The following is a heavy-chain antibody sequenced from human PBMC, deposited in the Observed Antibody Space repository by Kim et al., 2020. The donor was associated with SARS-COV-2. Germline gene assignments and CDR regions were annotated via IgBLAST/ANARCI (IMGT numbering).Heavy chain of an antibody. CDR3: TREGEYYDSSGYLRGSSAFDI. V-gene: IGHV3-49*04. Sequence: GGSLRLSCTASGFTFGDYAMSWVRQAPGKGLEWVGFIRSKAYGGTTEYAASVKGRFTISRDDSKSIAYLQMNSLKTEDTAVYYCTREGEYYDSSGYLRGSSAFDIWGQGTMVTVSS. J-gene: IGHJ3*02. D-gene: IGHD3-22*01. CDR1: GFTFGDYA. CDR2: IRSKAYGGTT.